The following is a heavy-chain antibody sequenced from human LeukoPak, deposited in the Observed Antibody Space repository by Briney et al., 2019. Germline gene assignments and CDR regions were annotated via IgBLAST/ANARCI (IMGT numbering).Heavy chain of an antibody. V-gene: IGHV3-7*01. CDR1: GFTFSSYW. CDR3: ARDLVVGDAFDI. D-gene: IGHD2-15*01. J-gene: IGHJ3*02. Sequence: GGSLRLSCAAFGFTFSSYWMSWVRQAPGKGLEWVANIKQDGSEKYYVDSVKGRFTISRDNAKNSLYLQMNSLRAEDTAVYYCARDLVVGDAFDIWGQGTMVTVSS. CDR2: IKQDGSEK.